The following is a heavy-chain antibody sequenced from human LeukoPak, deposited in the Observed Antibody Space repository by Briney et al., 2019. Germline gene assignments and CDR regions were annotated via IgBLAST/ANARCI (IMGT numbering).Heavy chain of an antibody. D-gene: IGHD3-22*01. CDR2: INPNSGGT. Sequence: ASVKVSCKASGYTFTGYYMHWVRQAPGQGLEWMGWINPNSGGTNYAQKFQGRVTMTRDTSISTAYMELSRLRSDDTAVYYCARSSGYYYDSSGYHYKDYWGQGTLVTVSS. V-gene: IGHV1-2*02. CDR3: ARSSGYYYDSSGYHYKDY. J-gene: IGHJ4*02. CDR1: GYTFTGYY.